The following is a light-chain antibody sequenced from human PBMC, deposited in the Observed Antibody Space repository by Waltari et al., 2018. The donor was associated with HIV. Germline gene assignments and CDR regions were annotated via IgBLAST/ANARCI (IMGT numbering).Light chain of an antibody. CDR2: EVN. CDR3: TSYAGINPVA. J-gene: IGLJ2*01. V-gene: IGLV2-8*01. CDR1: SSDVGRYDY. Sequence: QSALTQPPSASGSPGQSVTISCTGTSSDVGRYDYVSWYQQHPGKAPRLLLYEVNKRPSGFPDRFAGSKSGNTASLTVSGLQAEDEAEYYCTSYAGINPVAVGGGTNLTVL.